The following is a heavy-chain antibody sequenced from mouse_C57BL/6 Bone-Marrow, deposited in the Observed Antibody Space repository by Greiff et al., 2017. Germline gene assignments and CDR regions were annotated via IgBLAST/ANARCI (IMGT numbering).Heavy chain of an antibody. D-gene: IGHD1-1*01. CDR3: TTFPLITTVVATDYFDY. V-gene: IGHV14-4*01. CDR2: IDPENGDT. CDR1: GFNIKDDY. J-gene: IGHJ2*01. Sequence: EVKLMESGAELVRPGASVKLSCTASGFNIKDDYMHWVKQRPEQGLEWIGWIDPENGDTEYASKFQGKATITADTSSNTAYLQLSSLTSEDTAVYYCTTFPLITTVVATDYFDYWGQGTTLTVSS.